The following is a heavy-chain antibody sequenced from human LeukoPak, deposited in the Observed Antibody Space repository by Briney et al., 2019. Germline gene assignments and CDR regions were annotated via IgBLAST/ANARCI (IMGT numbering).Heavy chain of an antibody. J-gene: IGHJ5*02. Sequence: SVKVSCKASGGTFSSYAISWVRQAPGQGLEWMGGIIPIFGTANYAQKFQGRVTITADKSTSTAYMELSSLRSEDTAVYYCARAKDIVVVIAANFWFDPWGQGTLVTVSS. CDR1: GGTFSSYA. D-gene: IGHD2-15*01. V-gene: IGHV1-69*06. CDR3: ARAKDIVVVIAANFWFDP. CDR2: IIPIFGTA.